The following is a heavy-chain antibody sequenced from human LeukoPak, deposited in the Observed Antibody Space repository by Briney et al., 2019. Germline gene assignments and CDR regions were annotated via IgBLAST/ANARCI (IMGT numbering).Heavy chain of an antibody. D-gene: IGHD6-13*01. J-gene: IGHJ4*02. CDR1: GFTFSSYG. Sequence: GGSLRLSCAASGFTFSSYGMHWVRQAPGKGLEWVAFIRYDGSNKYYAGSVKGRFTISRDNSKNTLYLQMNSLRAEDTAVYYCARSYSSSWYFDYWGQGTLVTVSS. CDR3: ARSYSSSWYFDY. CDR2: IRYDGSNK. V-gene: IGHV3-30*02.